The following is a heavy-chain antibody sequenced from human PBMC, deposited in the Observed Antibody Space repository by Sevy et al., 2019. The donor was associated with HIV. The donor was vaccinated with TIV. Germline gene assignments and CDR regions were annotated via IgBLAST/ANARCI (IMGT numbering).Heavy chain of an antibody. D-gene: IGHD3-22*01. CDR1: GFTFSSYA. J-gene: IGHJ4*02. V-gene: IGHV3-30-3*01. CDR2: ISYDGSNK. CDR3: ARAPRYYYDSSGDSDY. Sequence: GGSLRLTCAASGFTFSSYAMHWVRQAPGKGLEWVAVISYDGSNKDYADSVKGRFTISRDNSKTTLYLQMNSLRDEDTAVYYYARAPRYYYDSSGDSDYWGQGTLVTVSS.